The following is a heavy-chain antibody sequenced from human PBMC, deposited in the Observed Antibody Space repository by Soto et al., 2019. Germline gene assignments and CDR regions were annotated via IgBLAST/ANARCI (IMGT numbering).Heavy chain of an antibody. CDR1: GFAFSTKW. J-gene: IGHJ5*02. CDR3: ARIPYSDTDPCP. CDR2: INIDGTTT. V-gene: IGHV3-74*01. Sequence: EVQLVESGGGLVQPGGSLRLSCAASGFAFSTKWMHWVRQGPGKGLVWFSRINIDGTTTNNADSVKGRFTISRDNAKNMLYLQMDSLRAEDTAVYYCARIPYSDTDPCPWGQGTLVTVSS. D-gene: IGHD1-26*01.